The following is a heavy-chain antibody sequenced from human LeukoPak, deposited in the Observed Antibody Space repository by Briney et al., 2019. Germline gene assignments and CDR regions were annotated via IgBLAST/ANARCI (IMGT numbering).Heavy chain of an antibody. CDR2: ISYDGSNK. CDR1: GFTFSSYA. CDR3: ARERANDAFDI. V-gene: IGHV3-30-3*01. J-gene: IGHJ3*02. Sequence: GGSLRLSCAASGFTFSSYAMHWVRQAPGKGLEWVAVISYDGSNKYYADSVKGRFTISRDNSKNTLYLQMNSLRAEDAAVYYCARERANDAFDIWGQGTMVTVSS.